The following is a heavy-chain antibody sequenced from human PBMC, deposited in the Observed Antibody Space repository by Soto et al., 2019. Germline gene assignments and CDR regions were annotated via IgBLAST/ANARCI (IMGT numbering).Heavy chain of an antibody. J-gene: IGHJ4*02. CDR2: IYYTGRT. CDR3: ARVRERLQYFDWFYHFDS. Sequence: SETLSLTCTVSGGSIGGYYWSWIRQAPGKGLEWLGYIYYTGRTKYNPSLKTRVTMSADTTKNQVSLWLTSVTAADTAVYYCARVRERLQYFDWFYHFDSWGQGTLVTVSS. V-gene: IGHV4-59*12. CDR1: GGSIGGYY. D-gene: IGHD3-9*01.